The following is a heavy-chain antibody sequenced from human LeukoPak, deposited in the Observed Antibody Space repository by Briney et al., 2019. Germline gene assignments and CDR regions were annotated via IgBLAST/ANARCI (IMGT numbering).Heavy chain of an antibody. D-gene: IGHD5-12*01. Sequence: GASVKVSCKASGYTFTGYYMHWVRQAPGRGLEWMGRINPNSGGTNYAQKFQGRVTMTRDTSISTAYMELSRLRSDDTAVYYCARWGGYSHYYYMDVWGKGTTVTVSS. CDR2: INPNSGGT. J-gene: IGHJ6*03. V-gene: IGHV1-2*06. CDR1: GYTFTGYY. CDR3: ARWGGYSHYYYMDV.